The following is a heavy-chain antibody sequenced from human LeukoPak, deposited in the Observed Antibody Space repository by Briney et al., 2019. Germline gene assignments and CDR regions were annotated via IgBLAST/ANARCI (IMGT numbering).Heavy chain of an antibody. CDR1: GGSISSYY. Sequence: SETLSLTCTVSGGSISSYYWSWIRQPPGKGLEWIGYIYYSGSTNYNPSLKSRVTISVDTSKNQFSLKLSSVTAADTAVYYCARHGGAMVRGVIMLRPRYYFDYWGQGTLVTVSS. D-gene: IGHD3-10*01. J-gene: IGHJ4*02. CDR3: ARHGGAMVRGVIMLRPRYYFDY. CDR2: IYYSGST. V-gene: IGHV4-59*08.